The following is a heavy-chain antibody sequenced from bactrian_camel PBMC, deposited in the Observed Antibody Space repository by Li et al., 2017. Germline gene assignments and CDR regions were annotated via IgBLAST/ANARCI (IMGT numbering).Heavy chain of an antibody. CDR2: IHSDGST. Sequence: HVQLVESGGGLVQPGGSLTLSCVASGVYSKYCMAWFRQAPGKEREGIADIHSDGSTTYADSVKGRFTISEDSASNTLYLQMKSLKPEDTAMYFCAARDCPDGYCSCDFGTSYSSWGQGTQVTVS. J-gene: IGHJ4*01. V-gene: IGHV3S53*01. CDR3: AARDCPDGYCSCDFGTSYSS. D-gene: IGHD3*01. CDR1: GVYSKYC.